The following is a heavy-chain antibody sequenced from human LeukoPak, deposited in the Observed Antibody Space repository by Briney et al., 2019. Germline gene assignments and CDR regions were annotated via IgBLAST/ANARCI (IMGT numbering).Heavy chain of an antibody. CDR3: ARDQRYCRGTTCYTRFDP. D-gene: IGHD2-2*02. CDR2: TNPNSGNT. CDR1: GYTFTSYD. V-gene: IGHV1-8*03. Sequence: RASVTVSCMASGYTFTSYDINWVRQAAGQGLEWMGWTNPNSGNTGYAQTFQGRVTITRNTSISIAYMELSSLRSEDAAVYYCARDQRYCRGTTCYTRFDPWGQGTLVTVSS. J-gene: IGHJ5*02.